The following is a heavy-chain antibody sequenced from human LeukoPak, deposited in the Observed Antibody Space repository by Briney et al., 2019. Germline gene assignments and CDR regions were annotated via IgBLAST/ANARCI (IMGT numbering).Heavy chain of an antibody. CDR2: MNAGNGNT. D-gene: IGHD1-26*01. CDR3: ASSPPKEWELAYFDY. CDR1: GYTFTSYA. Sequence: ASVKVSCKASGYTFTSYAMHWVRQAPGQRLEWMGWMNAGNGNTKYSQKFQGRVTITRDTSASTAYMELSSLRSEDTAVYYCASSPPKEWELAYFDYWGQGTLVTVSS. V-gene: IGHV1-3*01. J-gene: IGHJ4*02.